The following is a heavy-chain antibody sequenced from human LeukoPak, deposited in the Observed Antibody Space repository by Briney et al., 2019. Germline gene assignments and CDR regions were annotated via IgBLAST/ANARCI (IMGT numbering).Heavy chain of an antibody. D-gene: IGHD5-18*01. Sequence: ASVTXSFKGSGYTFTIYYMHWVRQAPXQGKEWMGIINPSGGSTNYSQKFQGRVSMTRDTSTSTVYMELRSLRSEDTAIYYCARGFVDTSMGAADYWGQGTLVTVSS. J-gene: IGHJ4*02. CDR2: INPSGGST. CDR3: ARGFVDTSMGAADY. CDR1: GYTFTIYY. V-gene: IGHV1-46*01.